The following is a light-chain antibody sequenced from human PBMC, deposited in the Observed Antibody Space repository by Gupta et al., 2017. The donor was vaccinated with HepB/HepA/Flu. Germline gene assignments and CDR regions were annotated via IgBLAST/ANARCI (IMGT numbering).Light chain of an antibody. Sequence: EIVLTQSPATLSLSPGQRATLSCRASQSVGSYLAWYQQKPGQVPRLLIYDASNRSTGIPPRFSASGSGTDFTLTISSLEPEDFAVYYCQQRSNWPPGVTFGHGTRVDIK. CDR3: QQRSNWPPGVT. V-gene: IGKV3-11*01. J-gene: IGKJ3*01. CDR1: QSVGSY. CDR2: DAS.